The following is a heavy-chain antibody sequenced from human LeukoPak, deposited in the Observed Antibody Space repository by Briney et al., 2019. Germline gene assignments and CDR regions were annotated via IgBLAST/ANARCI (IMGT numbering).Heavy chain of an antibody. CDR1: GYSFTTYW. D-gene: IGHD1-26*01. V-gene: IGHV5-51*01. CDR3: VRLSIVGATLNFFDY. Sequence: GESLKISCKGSGYSFTTYWIVWVRQMPGKGLEWMGIIYPGDSDTRYSPSFQGQVTISADKSINTAYPQWSSLKASDSAIYYCVRLSIVGATLNFFDYWGQGTLVTVSS. CDR2: IYPGDSDT. J-gene: IGHJ4*02.